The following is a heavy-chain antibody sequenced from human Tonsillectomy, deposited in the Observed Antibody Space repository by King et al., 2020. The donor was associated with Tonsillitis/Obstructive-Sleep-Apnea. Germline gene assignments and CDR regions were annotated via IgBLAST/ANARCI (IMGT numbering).Heavy chain of an antibody. CDR1: GGTFSSYA. Sequence: QLVQSGAEVKKPGSSVKVSCKASGGTFSSYAISWVRQAPGQGLEWMGGIIPIFGTANNAQKFQGRVTITADESTSTAYMELSSLRSEDTAVYYCARGYCSGGSCSKYAFDIWGQGTMVTVSS. D-gene: IGHD2-15*01. CDR2: IIPIFGTA. V-gene: IGHV1-69*01. J-gene: IGHJ3*02. CDR3: ARGYCSGGSCSKYAFDI.